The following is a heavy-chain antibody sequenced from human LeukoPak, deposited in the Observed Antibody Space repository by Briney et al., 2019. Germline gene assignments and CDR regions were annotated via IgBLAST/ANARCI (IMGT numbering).Heavy chain of an antibody. Sequence: SETLSLTCIVSGGSISSGSYYWSWIRQPAGKALEWIGRIYTSGSTNYNPSLKSRVTISVHTSKNQFSLKLSSVTAADTAVYYCARRTILTGSDYWGQGTLVTVSS. D-gene: IGHD3-9*01. V-gene: IGHV4-61*02. CDR3: ARRTILTGSDY. CDR2: IYTSGST. CDR1: GGSISSGSYY. J-gene: IGHJ4*02.